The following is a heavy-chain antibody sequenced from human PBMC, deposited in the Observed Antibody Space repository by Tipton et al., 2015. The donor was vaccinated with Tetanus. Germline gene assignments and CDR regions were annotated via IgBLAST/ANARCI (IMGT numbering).Heavy chain of an antibody. Sequence: QLVQSGGGLIHPGRSLRLTCGGSGFIVSSSYMHWVRQAPGKGLEWVAVIYTGGSTYYADSVRGRFTISRDNSRDTLFLQMNSLRVGDTAVYYCVSSPRFRTGRFESWGQGTHVTVSP. CDR1: GFIVSSSY. D-gene: IGHD3-3*01. CDR2: IYTGGST. J-gene: IGHJ4*02. CDR3: VSSPRFRTGRFES. V-gene: IGHV3-53*01.